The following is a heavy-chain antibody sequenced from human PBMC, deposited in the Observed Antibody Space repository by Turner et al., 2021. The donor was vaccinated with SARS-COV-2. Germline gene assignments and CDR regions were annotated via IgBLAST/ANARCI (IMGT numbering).Heavy chain of an antibody. CDR2: ISYDVSNK. CDR1: GFTFSSYA. V-gene: IGHV3-30-3*01. J-gene: IGHJ4*02. Sequence: VQLVQSGGGVVKPGGSLRLSCVASGFTFSSYAMHWVRQAPGKGLEWVAVISYDVSNKYYADSVKGRITISRDNSKNTLYLQMNSLRAEDTAVYYCARDLVATTQLFDYWGQGTLVTVSS. D-gene: IGHD5-12*01. CDR3: ARDLVATTQLFDY.